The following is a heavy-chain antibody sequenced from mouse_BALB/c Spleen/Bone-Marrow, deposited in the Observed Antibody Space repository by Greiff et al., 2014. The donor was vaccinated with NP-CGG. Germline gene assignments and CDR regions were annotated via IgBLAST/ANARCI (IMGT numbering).Heavy chain of an antibody. V-gene: IGHV5-6*01. J-gene: IGHJ2*01. CDR2: ISSGGSYT. D-gene: IGHD2-4*01. CDR1: GFTFSSYG. CDR3: ARQTYYDYDGYFDY. Sequence: EVMLVESGGDLVKPGGSLKLSCAASGFTFSSYGMSWVRQTPDKRLEWVATISSGGSYTYYPDSVKGRFTISRDNAKNTLYLQMSSVKSEDTAMYYCARQTYYDYDGYFDYWGQGTTLTVSS.